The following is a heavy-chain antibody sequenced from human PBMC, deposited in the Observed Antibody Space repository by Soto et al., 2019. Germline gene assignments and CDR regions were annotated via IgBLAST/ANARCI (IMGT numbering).Heavy chain of an antibody. V-gene: IGHV4-34*02. D-gene: IGHD3-16*02. CDR1: GGSFSGYY. Sequence: QVQLQQWGAGLLKPSETLSLTCAVYGGSFSGYYWSWIRQPPGKGLEWIGEINHSGSTNYNPSRKSLVTISVDTSKNQFSLKLSSVTAAATAVYYCARGRGVWGSYHYNWFDPWGQGTLVTVSS. CDR3: ARGRGVWGSYHYNWFDP. J-gene: IGHJ5*02. CDR2: INHSGST.